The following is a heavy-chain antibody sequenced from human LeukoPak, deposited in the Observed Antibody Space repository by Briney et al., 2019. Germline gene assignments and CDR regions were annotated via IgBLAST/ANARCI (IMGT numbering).Heavy chain of an antibody. Sequence: TGGSLRLSCAASGFTFSSYSMNWVRQAPGKGLEWVSSISSSSSYIYYADSVKGRFTISRDNAKNSLYLQMNSLRAEDTAVYYCARDPSSSGYYYVLSGGGYFDYWGQGTLVTVSS. CDR2: ISSSSSYI. V-gene: IGHV3-21*01. CDR1: GFTFSSYS. D-gene: IGHD3-22*01. CDR3: ARDPSSSGYYYVLSGGGYFDY. J-gene: IGHJ4*02.